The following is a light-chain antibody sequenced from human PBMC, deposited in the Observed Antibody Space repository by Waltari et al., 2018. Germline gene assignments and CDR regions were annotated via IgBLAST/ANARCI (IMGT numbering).Light chain of an antibody. V-gene: IGKV1-5*03. CDR3: QYYYLYSRG. J-gene: IGKJ2*03. Sequence: DIQMTQSPSTLSASVGDRVTITCRASQSICDWMAWYQQEPGKAPKLLIYRASTLQSGVPSRFSGSGSGTEFTLTISSLQPDDFGSYYCQYYYLYSRGFGQGTKVEIK. CDR1: QSICDW. CDR2: RAS.